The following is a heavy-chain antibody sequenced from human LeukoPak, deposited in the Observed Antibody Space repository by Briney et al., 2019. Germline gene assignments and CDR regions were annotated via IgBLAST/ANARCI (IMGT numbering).Heavy chain of an antibody. V-gene: IGHV4-38-2*01. Sequence: GSLRLSCAASQFPFSDYYMSWIRQPPGKGLEWIGCIYHSGSTYYNPSLKSRVTISVDTSKNQFSLKLSSVTAADTAVYYCARGPNTVRYYYYMDVWGKGTTVTVSS. CDR3: ARGPNTVRYYYYMDV. J-gene: IGHJ6*03. D-gene: IGHD4-11*01. CDR1: QFPFSDYY. CDR2: IYHSGST.